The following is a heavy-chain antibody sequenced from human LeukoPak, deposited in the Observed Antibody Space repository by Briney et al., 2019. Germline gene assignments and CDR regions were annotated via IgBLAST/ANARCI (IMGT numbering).Heavy chain of an antibody. CDR3: ARGKGRKEYYYDSSGYYYYYYYMDV. J-gene: IGHJ6*03. CDR1: GYTFTGYY. CDR2: INPNSGGT. D-gene: IGHD3-22*01. Sequence: ASVKVSCKASGYTFTGYYMHWVRQAPGQGLEWMGWINPNSGGTNYAQKFQGRVTMTTDTSTSTAYMELRSLRSDDTAVYYCARGKGRKEYYYDSSGYYYYYYYMDVWGKGTTVTVSS. V-gene: IGHV1-2*02.